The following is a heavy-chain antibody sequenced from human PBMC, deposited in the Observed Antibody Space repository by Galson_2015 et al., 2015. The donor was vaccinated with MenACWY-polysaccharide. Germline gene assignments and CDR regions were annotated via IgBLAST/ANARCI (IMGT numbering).Heavy chain of an antibody. V-gene: IGHV3-23*01. Sequence: SLRLSCAASGFTFSSYAMSWVRQAPGKGLEWVSAISGSGGSTYYADSVKGRFTISRDNSKNTLYLQMNSLRAEDTAVYYCAKGTWIQLWSEYYFDYWGQGTLVTVSS. D-gene: IGHD5-18*01. CDR3: AKGTWIQLWSEYYFDY. CDR2: ISGSGGST. CDR1: GFTFSSYA. J-gene: IGHJ4*02.